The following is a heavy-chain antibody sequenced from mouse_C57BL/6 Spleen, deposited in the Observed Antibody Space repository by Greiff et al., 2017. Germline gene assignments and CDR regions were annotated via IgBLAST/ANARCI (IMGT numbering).Heavy chain of an antibody. J-gene: IGHJ3*01. V-gene: IGHV14-1*01. CDR2: IDPEDGDT. CDR1: GFNIKDYY. CDR3: TTIGGYSAWFAY. D-gene: IGHD2-3*01. Sequence: VHVKQSGAELVRPGASVKLSCTASGFNIKDYYMHWVKQRPEQGLEWIGRIDPEDGDTEYAPKFQGKATMTADTSSNTAYLQLSSLTSEDTAVYYCTTIGGYSAWFAYWGQGTLVTVSA.